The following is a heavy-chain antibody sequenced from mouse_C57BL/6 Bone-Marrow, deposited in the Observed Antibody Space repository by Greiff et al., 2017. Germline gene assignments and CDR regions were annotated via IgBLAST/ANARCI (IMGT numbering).Heavy chain of an antibody. Sequence: VQLKESGPELVKPGASVKIPCKASGYTFTDYNMDWVKQSHGKSLEWIGDINPNNGGTIYNQKFKGKATLTVDKSSSTAYMELRSLTSEDTAVYYCARYYGSSVYAMDYWGQGTSVTVSS. J-gene: IGHJ4*01. CDR3: ARYYGSSVYAMDY. CDR1: GYTFTDYN. CDR2: INPNNGGT. D-gene: IGHD1-1*01. V-gene: IGHV1-18*01.